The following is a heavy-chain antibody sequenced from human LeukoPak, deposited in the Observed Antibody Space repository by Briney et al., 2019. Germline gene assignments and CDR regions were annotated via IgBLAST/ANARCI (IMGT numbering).Heavy chain of an antibody. CDR3: ARQRGYSRGYIYGPQAYYFDY. D-gene: IGHD5-18*01. CDR1: GGSISSYY. Sequence: SETLSLTCTVSGGSISSYYWSWIRQPPGKGLEWIGYIYTSGSTNYNPSLKSRVTISVDTSKNQFSLKLSSVTAADTAVYYCARQRGYSRGYIYGPQAYYFDYWGQGTLVTVSS. J-gene: IGHJ4*02. V-gene: IGHV4-4*09. CDR2: IYTSGST.